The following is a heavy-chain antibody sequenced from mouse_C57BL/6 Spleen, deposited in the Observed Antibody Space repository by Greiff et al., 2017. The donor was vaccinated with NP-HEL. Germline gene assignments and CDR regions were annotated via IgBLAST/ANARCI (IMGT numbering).Heavy chain of an antibody. J-gene: IGHJ2*01. CDR2: IDPSDSYT. D-gene: IGHD1-1*01. V-gene: IGHV1-69*01. CDR1: GYTFTSYW. Sequence: VQLQQPGAELVMPGASVKLSCKASGYTFTSYWMHWVKQRPGQGLEWIGEIDPSDSYTNYNQKFKGKSTLTVDKSSSTAYMQLSSLTSEDSAVYYCARSNYYGSSYGAGYFDYWGQGTTLTVSS. CDR3: ARSNYYGSSYGAGYFDY.